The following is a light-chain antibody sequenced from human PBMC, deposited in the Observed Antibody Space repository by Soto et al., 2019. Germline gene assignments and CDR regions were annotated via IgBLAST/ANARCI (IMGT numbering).Light chain of an antibody. CDR3: QQSLSTPWS. CDR1: QAINKY. J-gene: IGKJ1*01. CDR2: DVS. Sequence: DIQLPQSPSSLSASVGDRVTITCRPSQAINKYLSWIRQKPGKAPEPLIYDVSTLQSGVPSRFSGSGSGTFFTLTISSLQLDDFASYCCQQSLSTPWSFGQGTKV. V-gene: IGKV1-39*01.